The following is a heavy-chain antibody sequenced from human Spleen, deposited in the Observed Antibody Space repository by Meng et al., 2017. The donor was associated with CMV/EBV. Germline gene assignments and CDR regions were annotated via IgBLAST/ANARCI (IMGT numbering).Heavy chain of an antibody. CDR2: MNPNSGNT. CDR3: ARRVVGSRRNWFDP. Sequence: ASVKVSCKASGYTVTAYYMHWVRQATGQGLEWMGWMNPNSGNTGYAQKFQDRVTITRNTSISTAYMELSSLRSEDTAVYYCARRVVGSRRNWFDPWGQGTLVTVSS. D-gene: IGHD2-15*01. CDR1: GYTVTAYY. V-gene: IGHV1-8*03. J-gene: IGHJ5*02.